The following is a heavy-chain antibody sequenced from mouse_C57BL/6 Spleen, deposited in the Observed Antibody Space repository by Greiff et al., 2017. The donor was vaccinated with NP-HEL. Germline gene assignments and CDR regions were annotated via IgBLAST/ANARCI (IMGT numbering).Heavy chain of an antibody. D-gene: IGHD4-1*01. CDR1: GFTFSNYW. V-gene: IGHV6-3*01. Sequence: EVQVVESGGGLVQPGGSMKLSCVASGFTFSNYWMNWVRQSPEKGLEWVAQIRLKSDNYATHYAESVKGRFTISRDDSKSSVYLQMNNLRAEDTGIYYCTKSNWEVWFAYWGQGTLVTVSA. CDR3: TKSNWEVWFAY. CDR2: IRLKSDNYAT. J-gene: IGHJ3*01.